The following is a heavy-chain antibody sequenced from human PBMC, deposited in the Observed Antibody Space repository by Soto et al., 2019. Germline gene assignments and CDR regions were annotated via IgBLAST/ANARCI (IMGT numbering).Heavy chain of an antibody. J-gene: IGHJ4*02. CDR3: ARGLWFGELLSNFDY. CDR1: GGSISSGGYY. Sequence: QVQLQESGPGLVKPSQTLSLTCTVSGGSISSGGYYWSWIRQHPGKGLEWIGYIYYSGSTYYNPSHKSRVTRSVDTSKNQFSLKLSSVTAADTAVYYCARGLWFGELLSNFDYWGQGTLVTVSS. D-gene: IGHD3-10*01. V-gene: IGHV4-31*03. CDR2: IYYSGST.